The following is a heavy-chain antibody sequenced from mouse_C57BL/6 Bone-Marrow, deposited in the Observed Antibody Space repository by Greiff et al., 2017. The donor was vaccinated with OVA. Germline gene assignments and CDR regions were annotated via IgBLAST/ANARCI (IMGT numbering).Heavy chain of an antibody. CDR3: ARSGDMVTTGYYFDY. J-gene: IGHJ2*01. CDR1: GYTFTSYW. V-gene: IGHV1-61*01. Sequence: VQLQQPGAELVRPGSSVKLSCKASGYTFTSYWMDWVKQRPGQGLEWIGNIYPSDSETHYNQKFKDKATLTVDKSSSTAYMQLSSLTSEDSAGYFCARSGDMVTTGYYFDYWGQGTTLTVSS. CDR2: IYPSDSET. D-gene: IGHD2-2*01.